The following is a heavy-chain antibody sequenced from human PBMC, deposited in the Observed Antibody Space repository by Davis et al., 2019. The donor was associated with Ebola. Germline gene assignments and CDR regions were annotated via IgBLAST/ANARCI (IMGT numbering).Heavy chain of an antibody. J-gene: IGHJ4*02. CDR3: TKDFDYENGY. V-gene: IGHV3-74*03. CDR2: INPDGTTT. CDR1: GFTFSNHW. Sequence: GESLKTSCAASGFTFSNHWMHWIRQAPGKGLVWVSRINPDGTTTMYADSVEGRFTISRDNAKNTLFLQMDSLRAEDTAVYYCTKDFDYENGYWGQGSLVTVSS. D-gene: IGHD3-9*01.